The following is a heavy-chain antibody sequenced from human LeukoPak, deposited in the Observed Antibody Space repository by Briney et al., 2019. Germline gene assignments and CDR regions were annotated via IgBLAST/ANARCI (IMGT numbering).Heavy chain of an antibody. V-gene: IGHV3-7*01. Sequence: PGGSLRLSCAASGFTFSDFWMHWVRQAPGKGLEWVANIKQDGSEKYYVDSVKGRFTTSRDSAKNSLYLQMNSLRAEDTAVYYCARNMGYSGYNCDYWGQGTLVTVSS. D-gene: IGHD5-12*01. CDR2: IKQDGSEK. CDR1: GFTFSDFW. J-gene: IGHJ4*02. CDR3: ARNMGYSGYNCDY.